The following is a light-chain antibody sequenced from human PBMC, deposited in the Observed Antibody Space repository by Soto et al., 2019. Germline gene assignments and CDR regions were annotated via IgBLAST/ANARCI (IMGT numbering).Light chain of an antibody. J-gene: IGKJ1*01. CDR3: QQSYSTSWT. CDR1: QSISSY. CDR2: AAS. Sequence: DIQMTQSPSSLSASVGDRITITCRASQSISSYLNWYQQKPGKAPKLLIYAASSLQSGVPSRFSGSGSETDFTLTISSLQPEDVATYYCQQSYSTSWTFGQGTKVEIK. V-gene: IGKV1-39*01.